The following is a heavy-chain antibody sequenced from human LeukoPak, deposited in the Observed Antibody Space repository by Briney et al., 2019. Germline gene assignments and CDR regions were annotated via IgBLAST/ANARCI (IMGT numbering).Heavy chain of an antibody. V-gene: IGHV3-74*01. CDR1: GFTFSNYW. D-gene: IGHD3-22*01. CDR3: ARDPYDSSGYYFVGTRRPAYYFDY. CDR2: INSDGSST. Sequence: GGSLRLSCAASGFTFSNYWMHWVRQAPGKGLVWVSRINSDGSSTNYADSVKGRFTISRDNAKNSLYLQMNSLRAEDTAVYYCARDPYDSSGYYFVGTRRPAYYFDYWGQGTLVTVSS. J-gene: IGHJ4*02.